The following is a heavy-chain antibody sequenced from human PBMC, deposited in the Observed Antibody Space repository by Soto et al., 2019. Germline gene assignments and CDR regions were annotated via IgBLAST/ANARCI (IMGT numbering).Heavy chain of an antibody. V-gene: IGHV1-69*08. Sequence: QVQLVQSGAEVKKPGSAVKVSCKASRGTFSSYTISWVRQAPGQGLEWMGRIIPILGIANYAQKFQGRVTITADKSTSTAYMELSSLRAEDTAVYYCARDRGDGYNNYWGQGTLVTVSS. CDR3: ARDRGDGYNNY. D-gene: IGHD3-10*01. J-gene: IGHJ4*02. CDR1: RGTFSSYT. CDR2: IIPILGIA.